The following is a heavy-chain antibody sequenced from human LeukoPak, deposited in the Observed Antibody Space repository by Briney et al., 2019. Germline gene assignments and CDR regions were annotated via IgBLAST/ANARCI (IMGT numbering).Heavy chain of an antibody. CDR1: GFTFSSYA. CDR2: ISSSGGNT. D-gene: IGHD3-10*01. J-gene: IGHJ4*02. Sequence: TGGSLRLSCAASGFTFSSYAMNWVRQAPGKGLEWVSSISSSGGNTQNADSVKGRFTISRDNSKNTLYLQMNSLRAEDTAVYYCAKHITMVRGVILSYWGQGTLVTVSS. CDR3: AKHITMVRGVILSY. V-gene: IGHV3-23*01.